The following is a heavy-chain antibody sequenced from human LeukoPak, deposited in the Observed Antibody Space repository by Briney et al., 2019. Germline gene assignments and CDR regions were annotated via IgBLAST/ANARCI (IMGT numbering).Heavy chain of an antibody. D-gene: IGHD2-2*01. CDR1: GYTFTAYY. CDR2: MNPNSGDT. V-gene: IGHV1-2*02. Sequence: ASVKVSCKASGYTFTAYYLHWVRQAPGQGLEWMGWMNPNSGDTKYAQKFQGRVTMTRDTSMTTAYMELGVLTSDDTAMYYCARDRMGDCATTSCYLAFWGQGALVTVSS. CDR3: ARDRMGDCATTSCYLAF. J-gene: IGHJ4*02.